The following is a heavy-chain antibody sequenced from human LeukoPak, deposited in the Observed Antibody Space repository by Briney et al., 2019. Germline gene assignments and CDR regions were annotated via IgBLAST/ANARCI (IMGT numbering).Heavy chain of an antibody. V-gene: IGHV4-38-2*02. J-gene: IGHJ4*02. CDR3: ARDGRGAEVDF. D-gene: IGHD3-10*01. Sequence: SETLPLTCAVSGYSISSGYYWGWIRQPPGKGLEWIGSLYHSGSTYYNPSLKSRVTISVDTSKNQFSLKLSSVTAADTAVYYCARDGRGAEVDFWGQGTLVTVSS. CDR1: GYSISSGYY. CDR2: LYHSGST.